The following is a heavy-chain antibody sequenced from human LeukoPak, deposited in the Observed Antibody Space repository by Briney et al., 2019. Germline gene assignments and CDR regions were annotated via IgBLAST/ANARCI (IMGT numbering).Heavy chain of an antibody. CDR3: ARQGATRDFDY. CDR1: GYSISSGYY. Sequence: SETLSLTCTVSGYSISSGYYWGWIRQPPGKGLEWIGSIYHSGSTYYNPSLKSRVTISVDTSKNQFSLKLSSVTAADTAVYYCARQGATRDFDYWGQGTLVTVSS. J-gene: IGHJ4*02. CDR2: IYHSGST. V-gene: IGHV4-38-2*02. D-gene: IGHD1-26*01.